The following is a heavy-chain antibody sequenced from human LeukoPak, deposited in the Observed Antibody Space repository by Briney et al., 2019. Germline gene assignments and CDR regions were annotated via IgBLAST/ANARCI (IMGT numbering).Heavy chain of an antibody. Sequence: SETLSLTCNVSGGSFSRGGYYWTWIRQHPGKGLEWIGYIYYSGNTYYNPSLKSRVTISVDTSKNQFSLNVSSVTADDTAVYYCARTYYYDSSGYYQIDYWGQGTLVTVSS. CDR1: GGSFSRGGYY. J-gene: IGHJ4*02. V-gene: IGHV4-31*03. D-gene: IGHD3-22*01. CDR3: ARTYYYDSSGYYQIDY. CDR2: IYYSGNT.